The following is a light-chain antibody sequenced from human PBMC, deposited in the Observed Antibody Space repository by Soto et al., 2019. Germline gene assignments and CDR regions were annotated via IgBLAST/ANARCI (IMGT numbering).Light chain of an antibody. J-gene: IGLJ1*01. CDR2: GNI. CDR1: SSNIGAGYD. CDR3: QSYDVSLTAYV. Sequence: QSVLTQPPSVSEAPGQRVTFSCTGSSSNIGAGYDVHWYQQFPGTAPKLLISGNINRPSGIPDRFSGSKSGTSASLAIPGLQTEDEADYYCQSYDVSLTAYVFGTGTQLTVL. V-gene: IGLV1-40*01.